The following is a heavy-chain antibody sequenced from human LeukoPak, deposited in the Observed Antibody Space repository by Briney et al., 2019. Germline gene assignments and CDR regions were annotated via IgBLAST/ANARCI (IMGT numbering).Heavy chain of an antibody. D-gene: IGHD5-12*01. V-gene: IGHV1-8*01. CDR2: MNPNSGNT. CDR1: GYTFTSYD. Sequence: ASVKVSCKASGYTFTSYDINWLRQATGQGLEWMGWMNPNSGNTGYAQKFQGRVTMTRNTSISTAYMELSSLRSEDTAVYYCARGDIVATISDYWGQGTLVTVSS. J-gene: IGHJ4*02. CDR3: ARGDIVATISDY.